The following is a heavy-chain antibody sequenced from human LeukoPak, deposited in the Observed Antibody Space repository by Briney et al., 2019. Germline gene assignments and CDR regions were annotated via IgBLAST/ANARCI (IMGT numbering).Heavy chain of an antibody. V-gene: IGHV4-59*01. CDR1: GGSISNYY. CDR3: ARALAYCGADCYSAYYYYGMDV. Sequence: SETLSLTCTVSGGSISNYYWNWIRQPAGRGLEWIGYIYYSGSTNYNSSLKSRVTISVDTSKKQFSLKLSSVTAADTAVYYCARALAYCGADCYSAYYYYGMDVWGQGTTVTVSS. CDR2: IYYSGST. J-gene: IGHJ6*02. D-gene: IGHD2-21*02.